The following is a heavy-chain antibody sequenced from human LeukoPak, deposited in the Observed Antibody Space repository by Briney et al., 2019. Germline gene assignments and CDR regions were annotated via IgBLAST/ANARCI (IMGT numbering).Heavy chain of an antibody. CDR1: GFTFSNYW. J-gene: IGHJ5*02. CDR2: INSDGSKI. CDR3: ARGFNVDQPNWFDP. Sequence: PGGSLRLSCAASGFTFSNYWMHSVRQTPGKGLVWVSGINSDGSKILYADSVKGRFTISRDNAKNTLSLQMNSLRAEDTALYYCARGFNVDQPNWFDPWGQGTLVTVSS. D-gene: IGHD3-10*01. V-gene: IGHV3-74*01.